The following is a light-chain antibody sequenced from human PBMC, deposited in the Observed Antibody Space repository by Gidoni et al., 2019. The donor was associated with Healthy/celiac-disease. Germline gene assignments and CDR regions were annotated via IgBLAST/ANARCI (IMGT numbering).Light chain of an antibody. Sequence: DMQLTQSPSFLSASVGDRVTITCRASQGISSYLAWYQQKPGKAPKLLIYAASTLQSGVPSRFSGSGSGTEFTLTISSLQPEDFATYYCQQHNSYLFFGGGTKVEIK. CDR2: AAS. CDR1: QGISSY. CDR3: QQHNSYLF. V-gene: IGKV1-9*01. J-gene: IGKJ4*01.